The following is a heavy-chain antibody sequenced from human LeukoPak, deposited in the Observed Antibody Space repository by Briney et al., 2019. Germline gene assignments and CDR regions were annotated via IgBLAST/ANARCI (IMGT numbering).Heavy chain of an antibody. J-gene: IGHJ3*02. Sequence: ASVQVSCKASGYTFTCYYMHWVRQAPGQGLEWMGWINPNSGGTNYAQKFQGRVTMTRDTSISTAYMELSRLRSDDTAVYYCARDREWDCSSTSCIRDDAFDIWGQGTMVTVSS. CDR3: ARDREWDCSSTSCIRDDAFDI. V-gene: IGHV1-2*02. D-gene: IGHD2-2*01. CDR2: INPNSGGT. CDR1: GYTFTCYY.